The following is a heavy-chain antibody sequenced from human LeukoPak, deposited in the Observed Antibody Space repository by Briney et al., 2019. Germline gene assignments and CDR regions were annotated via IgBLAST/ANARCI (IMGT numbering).Heavy chain of an antibody. CDR2: ISAYNVNT. Sequence: GASVKVSCKAAGYTFTSYGISWVRQAPGQGLEWMGWISAYNVNTNYAQKLQGRVTMTTDTSTSTVYMELRRLRSDDTAVYYCARGGLYCSSTSCYGIEYWGQGTLVTVSS. V-gene: IGHV1-18*04. CDR3: ARGGLYCSSTSCYGIEY. J-gene: IGHJ4*02. CDR1: GYTFTSYG. D-gene: IGHD2-2*01.